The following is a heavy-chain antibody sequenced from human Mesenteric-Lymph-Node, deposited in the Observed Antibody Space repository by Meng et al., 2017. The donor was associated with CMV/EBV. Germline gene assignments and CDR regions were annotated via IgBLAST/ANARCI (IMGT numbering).Heavy chain of an antibody. J-gene: IGHJ4*02. CDR2: MNHNRGNT. CDR1: GYTFTTYD. Sequence: ASVQVSCKASGYTFTTYDNNWVRQATGQGLEWMGWMNHNRGNTGYAQKFQGRGTMTRNTSKSTAYMELSSLRSEDTAVYYCARGPFGSSGYCLLDYWGQGTLVTVSS. V-gene: IGHV1-8*02. CDR3: ARGPFGSSGYCLLDY. D-gene: IGHD3-22*01.